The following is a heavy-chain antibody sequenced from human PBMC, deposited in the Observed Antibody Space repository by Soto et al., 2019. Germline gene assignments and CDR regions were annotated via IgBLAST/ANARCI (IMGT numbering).Heavy chain of an antibody. J-gene: IGHJ5*02. D-gene: IGHD3-22*01. V-gene: IGHV4-61*01. CDR2: IYYSGST. Sequence: SETLSLTCTVSGGSVNSGTYYRSWIRQPPGKGLEWIGYIYYSGSTNYNPSLKSRVTISVDTSKNQFSLRLSSVTAADTAVYYCARDDSSVYNYLFDPWGPGTLVTVSS. CDR3: ARDDSSVYNYLFDP. CDR1: GGSVNSGTYY.